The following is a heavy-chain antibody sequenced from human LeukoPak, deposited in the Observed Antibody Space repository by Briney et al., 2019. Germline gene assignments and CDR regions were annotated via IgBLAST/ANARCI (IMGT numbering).Heavy chain of an antibody. CDR2: IIPTFGTA. Sequence: ASVKVSCKASGGTFSSYAISWVRQAPGQGLEWMGGIIPTFGTANYAQKFQGRVTITADKSTSTAYMELSRLLSGDTAVYYCARGKTMVYCGGDCYRFDNWGQGTLVTVSS. J-gene: IGHJ4*02. V-gene: IGHV1-69*06. CDR1: GGTFSSYA. CDR3: ARGKTMVYCGGDCYRFDN. D-gene: IGHD2-21*02.